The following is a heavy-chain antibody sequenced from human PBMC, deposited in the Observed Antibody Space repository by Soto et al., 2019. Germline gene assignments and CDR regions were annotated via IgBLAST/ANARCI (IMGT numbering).Heavy chain of an antibody. CDR3: ARRRGGGGY. J-gene: IGHJ4*02. V-gene: IGHV3-53*01. CDR2: IYSGGYT. D-gene: IGHD3-10*01. Sequence: EVQLVESGGGLIQPGGSLRLSCAVSGFTVSNNYMSWVRQAPGKGLEGVSVIYSGGYTAYGDSVKGRFTISRDNSKKPIYLQMNALGAAAPAVFYWARRRGGGGYWGQGTLVTVSS. CDR1: GFTVSNNY.